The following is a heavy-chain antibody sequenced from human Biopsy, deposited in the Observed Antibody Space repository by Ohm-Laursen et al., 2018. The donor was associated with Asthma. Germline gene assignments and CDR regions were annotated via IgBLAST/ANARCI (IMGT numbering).Heavy chain of an antibody. CDR1: GLNFEDYV. V-gene: IGHV3-9*01. D-gene: IGHD4/OR15-4a*01. Sequence: SLRLSRAASGLNFEDYVMHWVRQAPGKGLEWVSGISWNSRSIGYGDSVKGRFTISRDNTKNSLYLQMNSLSPEDTAMYYCRALPTRTMYFDSWGQGTLVTVSS. CDR3: RALPTRTMYFDS. J-gene: IGHJ4*02. CDR2: ISWNSRSI.